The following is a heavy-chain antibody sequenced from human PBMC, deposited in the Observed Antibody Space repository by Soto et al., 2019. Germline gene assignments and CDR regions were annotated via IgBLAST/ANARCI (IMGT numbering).Heavy chain of an antibody. J-gene: IGHJ4*02. CDR3: EREGRSAAPQAGFDL. CDR1: GNSISTGAYY. Sequence: PSETLSLTCTVSGNSISTGAYYWSWLRQHPVKGLEWIGHIFYSGNTHYSPSLESRVTISVDTSKNQFSIKLTSVNVADTAIYYCEREGRSAAPQAGFDLWGQGTLVTVSS. CDR2: IFYSGNT. V-gene: IGHV4-31*03. D-gene: IGHD3-10*01.